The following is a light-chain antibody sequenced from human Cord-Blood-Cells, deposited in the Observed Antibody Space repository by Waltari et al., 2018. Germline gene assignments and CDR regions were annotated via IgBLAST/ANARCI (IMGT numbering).Light chain of an antibody. V-gene: IGKV3-20*01. CDR2: GAS. CDR1: QSVSSIY. Sequence: EIVSTQSPGTLSLSPGERATLHCRASQSVSSIYLAWYQQKPGQAPRLLIYGASSMATGIPDRFSGSGSGTDFTLTISRLEPEDFAVYYCQQYGSSPWTFGQGTKVEIK. J-gene: IGKJ1*01. CDR3: QQYGSSPWT.